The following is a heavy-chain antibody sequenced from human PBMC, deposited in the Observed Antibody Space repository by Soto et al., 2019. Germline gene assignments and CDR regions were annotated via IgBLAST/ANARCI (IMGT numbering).Heavy chain of an antibody. CDR3: ATDLFPDYADAWVTFRPADY. D-gene: IGHD3-16*02. CDR1: GGTFSSYA. V-gene: IGHV1-69*13. CDR2: IIPIFGTA. J-gene: IGHJ4*02. Sequence: SVKVSCKASGGTFSSYAISWVRQAPGQGLERMGGIIPIFGTANYAQKFQGRATMTADESTSTAYMELSSLRSEDTAVYYCATDLFPDYADAWVTFRPADYWGQGTQVTVSS.